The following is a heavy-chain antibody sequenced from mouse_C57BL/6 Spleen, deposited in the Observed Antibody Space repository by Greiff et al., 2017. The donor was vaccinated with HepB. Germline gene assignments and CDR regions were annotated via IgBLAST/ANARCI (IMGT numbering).Heavy chain of an antibody. Sequence: VQLQQPGAELVKPGASVKMSCKASGYTFTSYWITWVKQRPGQGLEWIGDIYPGSGSTNYNEKFKSKATLTVDTSSSTAYMQLSSLTSEDSAVYYCARMGNYEEWFAYWGQGTLVTVSA. CDR3: ARMGNYEEWFAY. D-gene: IGHD2-1*01. CDR1: GYTFTSYW. V-gene: IGHV1-55*01. J-gene: IGHJ3*01. CDR2: IYPGSGST.